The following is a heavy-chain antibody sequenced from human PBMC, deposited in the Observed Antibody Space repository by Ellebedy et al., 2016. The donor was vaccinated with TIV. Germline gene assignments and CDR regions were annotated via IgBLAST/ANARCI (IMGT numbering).Heavy chain of an antibody. CDR1: GFTLSVYS. CDR2: SSGSSRYI. Sequence: GESLKISCAASGFTLSVYSMNWVRQAPGKGLEWVSSSSGSSRYIYYADSVKGRFTISRDNAKNSLYLQMNSLRAEDTAVYYCARAPRWSGDLDYWGQGTLVTVSS. D-gene: IGHD2-15*01. V-gene: IGHV3-21*01. J-gene: IGHJ4*02. CDR3: ARAPRWSGDLDY.